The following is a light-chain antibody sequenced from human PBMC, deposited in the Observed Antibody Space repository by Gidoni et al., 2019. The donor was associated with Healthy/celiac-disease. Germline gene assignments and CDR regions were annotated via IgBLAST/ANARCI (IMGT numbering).Light chain of an antibody. CDR3: QQYYSTPQT. V-gene: IGKV4-1*01. CDR2: WAS. J-gene: IGKJ1*01. CDR1: QSVLYSSNNKNY. Sequence: DIVTTQPPDSLAVSLGERATINCKSSQSVLYSSNNKNYLAWYQQKPGQPPKLLIYWASTRESGVPDRFSGSGPGTDFTLTISSLQAEDVAVYYCQQYYSTPQTFGQGTKVEIK.